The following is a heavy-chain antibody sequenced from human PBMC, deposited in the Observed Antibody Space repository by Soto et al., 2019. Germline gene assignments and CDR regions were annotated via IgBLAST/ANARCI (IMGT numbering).Heavy chain of an antibody. D-gene: IGHD3-22*01. Sequence: PGGSLRHSCSASGFTCSSYAMHLVRQAPGKGLEYVSAISSNGGSTYYADSVKGRFTISRDNSKNTLYLQMSSLRAEDTAVYYCVTHYDSSGPTPDYWGQGTLVTVSS. CDR3: VTHYDSSGPTPDY. CDR1: GFTCSSYA. J-gene: IGHJ4*02. CDR2: ISSNGGST. V-gene: IGHV3-64D*06.